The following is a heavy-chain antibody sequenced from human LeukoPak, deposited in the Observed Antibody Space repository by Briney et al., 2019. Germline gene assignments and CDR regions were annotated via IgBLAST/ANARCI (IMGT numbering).Heavy chain of an antibody. D-gene: IGHD3-9*01. CDR1: GFTFSSYW. Sequence: GGSLRLSCAAAGFTFSSYWMSWVRQAPGKGLEWVANIKQDGSEKYYVDSVKGRFPISRDNSKNTLYLQMNSLRAEDTAVYYCARDYTGYFPWGQGTLVIVSS. CDR2: IKQDGSEK. J-gene: IGHJ5*02. CDR3: ARDYTGYFP. V-gene: IGHV3-7*03.